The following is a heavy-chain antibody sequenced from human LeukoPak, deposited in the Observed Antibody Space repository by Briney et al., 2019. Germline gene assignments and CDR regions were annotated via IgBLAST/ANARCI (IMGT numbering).Heavy chain of an antibody. Sequence: SETLSLTCTVSGGSISSYYWSWIRQPPGKGLEWIGYIYYSGSTNYNPSLKSRVTISVDTSKNQFSLKLSSVTAADTAVYYCARDFYYYDSSGYYPVGYWGQGTLVTVSS. D-gene: IGHD3-22*01. CDR1: GGSISSYY. CDR3: ARDFYYYDSSGYYPVGY. V-gene: IGHV4-59*01. J-gene: IGHJ4*02. CDR2: IYYSGST.